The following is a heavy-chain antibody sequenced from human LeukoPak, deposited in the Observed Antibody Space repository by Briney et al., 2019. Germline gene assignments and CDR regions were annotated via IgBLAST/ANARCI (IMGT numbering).Heavy chain of an antibody. J-gene: IGHJ3*02. D-gene: IGHD1-26*01. Sequence: PGGSLRLSCAASGFTFSSYGMHWVRQAPGKGLEWVAVISYDGSNKYYADSVKGRFTISRDNSKNTLYLQMNSLRAEDTAVYYCARASRTWELDDAFDIWGQGTMVTVSS. V-gene: IGHV3-30*03. CDR2: ISYDGSNK. CDR1: GFTFSSYG. CDR3: ARASRTWELDDAFDI.